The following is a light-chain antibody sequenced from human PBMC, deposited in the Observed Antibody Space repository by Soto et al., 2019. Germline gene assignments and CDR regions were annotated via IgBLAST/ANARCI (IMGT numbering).Light chain of an antibody. CDR1: KLGDKY. Sequence: SYELTQPPSVSVSPGQTASITCSGDKLGDKYACWYQQKPGQSPVLVIYQDSKRPSGIPERFSGSNSGNTATLTISGTQATDEADYYCQAWDSSTGVFGGGTKVTVL. CDR3: QAWDSSTGV. CDR2: QDS. J-gene: IGLJ2*01. V-gene: IGLV3-1*01.